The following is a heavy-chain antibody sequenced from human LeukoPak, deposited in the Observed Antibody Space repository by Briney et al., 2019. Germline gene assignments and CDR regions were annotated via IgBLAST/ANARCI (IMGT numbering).Heavy chain of an antibody. CDR2: INAGNGNT. V-gene: IGHV1-3*03. CDR3: ARGPLGSGWYNGGYFDY. CDR1: GYTFTSYA. J-gene: IGHJ4*02. D-gene: IGHD6-19*01. Sequence: GASVKVSCKASGYTFTSYAMHWVRQAPGQRLEWMGWINAGNGNTKYSQEFQGRVTTTRDTSASTAYMELSSLRSEDMAVYYCARGPLGSGWYNGGYFDYWGQGTLVTVSS.